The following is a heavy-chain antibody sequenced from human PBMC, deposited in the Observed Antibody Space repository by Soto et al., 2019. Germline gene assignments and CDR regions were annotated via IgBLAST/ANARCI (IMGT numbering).Heavy chain of an antibody. CDR3: AKSSLFTRAVEYYYYYMDV. CDR2: ISGSGGST. V-gene: IGHV3-23*01. CDR1: GFTFSSYA. J-gene: IGHJ6*03. D-gene: IGHD6-19*01. Sequence: EVQLLESGGGLVQPGGSLRLSCAASGFTFSSYAMSWVRQAPGKGLEWVSAISGSGGSTYYADSVKGRFTISRDNSKNTLYLQMKSLRAEDTAVYYCAKSSLFTRAVEYYYYYMDVWGKGTTVTVSS.